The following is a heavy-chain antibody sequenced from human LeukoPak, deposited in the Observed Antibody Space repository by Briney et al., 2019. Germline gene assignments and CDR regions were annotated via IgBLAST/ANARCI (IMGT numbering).Heavy chain of an antibody. D-gene: IGHD6-13*01. V-gene: IGHV3-30*02. CDR2: LQYDGNNK. Sequence: GGSLRLSCEASGFTFSSYDMHWVRQAPGKGLEWVAFLQYDGNNKYYAESVRGRFTISKDNSKNTLFLQMNSLRPDDTAIYYCARDSIRQQLYYFDSWGQGTLVTVSS. J-gene: IGHJ4*02. CDR1: GFTFSSYD. CDR3: ARDSIRQQLYYFDS.